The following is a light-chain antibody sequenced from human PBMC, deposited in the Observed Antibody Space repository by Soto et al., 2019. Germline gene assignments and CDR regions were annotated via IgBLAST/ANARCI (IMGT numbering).Light chain of an antibody. CDR1: SSDVGGYNY. CDR2: EVS. Sequence: QSVLTQPASVSGSPGQSITLSCTGTSSDVGGYNYVSWYQQHPGKAPKLMIYEVSNRPSGVSNRFSGSKSGNTASPTISGLQAEDEADYYCNSYASSGTLVFGTGTKVTVL. J-gene: IGLJ1*01. V-gene: IGLV2-14*01. CDR3: NSYASSGTLV.